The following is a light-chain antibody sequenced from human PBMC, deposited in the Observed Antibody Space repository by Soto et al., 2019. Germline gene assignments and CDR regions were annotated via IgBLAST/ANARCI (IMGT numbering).Light chain of an antibody. J-gene: IGKJ4*01. CDR1: QDITDH. V-gene: IGKV1-33*01. Sequence: DIQMTQSPSSLSASVGDRVTITCQASQDITDHLNWYQQKPGKAPKLLIYDASNLETGVPSRFSGSGSGTDFTFTISSLQPEDFATFYCQQYDILLTFGGGTKVEIK. CDR2: DAS. CDR3: QQYDILLT.